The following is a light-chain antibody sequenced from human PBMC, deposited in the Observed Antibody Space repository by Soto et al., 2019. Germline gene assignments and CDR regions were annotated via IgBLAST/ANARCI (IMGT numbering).Light chain of an antibody. CDR2: DAS. V-gene: IGKV3-11*01. Sequence: EIVLTQSPGTLSLSPGERATLSCRPSQSVSSHYLAWYQQKPGQAPRLLIYDASNRATGIPARFSGSGSGTDFTLSISSLEPEDFVVYYCQQRSNWPITFGQGTRLEIK. CDR3: QQRSNWPIT. J-gene: IGKJ5*01. CDR1: QSVSSHY.